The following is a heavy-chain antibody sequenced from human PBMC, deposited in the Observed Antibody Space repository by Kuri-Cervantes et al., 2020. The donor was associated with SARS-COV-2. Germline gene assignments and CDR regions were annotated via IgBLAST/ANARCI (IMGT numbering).Heavy chain of an antibody. V-gene: IGHV1-69*13. CDR1: GGTFSSYA. D-gene: IGHD3-3*01. CDR3: ARVEVTIFGVVIYGMDV. CDR2: IIPIFGTA. Sequence: SVKVSCKASGGTFSSYAISWVRQAPGQGLEWMGGIIPIFGTANYARKFQGRVTITADESTSTAYMELRSLRSDDTAVYYCARVEVTIFGVVIYGMDVWGQGTTVTVSS. J-gene: IGHJ6*02.